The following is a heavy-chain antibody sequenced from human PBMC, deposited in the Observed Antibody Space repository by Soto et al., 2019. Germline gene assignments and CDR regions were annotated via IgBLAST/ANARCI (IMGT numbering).Heavy chain of an antibody. Sequence: SVKVSCKASGGTFSSYAISWVRQAPGQGLEWMGGIIPIFGTANYAQKFQGRVTITADESTSTAYMELSSLRSEDTAVYYCASSPALNHVAGGPYSYYYGMDVWGQGNTVTVSS. CDR1: GGTFSSYA. CDR3: ASSPALNHVAGGPYSYYYGMDV. CDR2: IIPIFGTA. D-gene: IGHD2-15*01. J-gene: IGHJ6*02. V-gene: IGHV1-69*13.